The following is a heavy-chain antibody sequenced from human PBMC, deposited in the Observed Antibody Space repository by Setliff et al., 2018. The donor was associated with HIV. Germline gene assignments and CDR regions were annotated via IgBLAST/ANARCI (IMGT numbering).Heavy chain of an antibody. Sequence: PGGSLRLSCAASGFTFSSYAMHWVRQAPGKGLEWVAVISYDGSNKYYADSVKGRFTISRDNSKSTLYLQMNSLRAEDTAVYYCAKAARDYYDSSGYYIDLYYLDYWGQGTLVTVSS. CDR3: AKAARDYYDSSGYYIDLYYLDY. CDR2: ISYDGSNK. D-gene: IGHD3-22*01. V-gene: IGHV3-30*07. CDR1: GFTFSSYA. J-gene: IGHJ4*02.